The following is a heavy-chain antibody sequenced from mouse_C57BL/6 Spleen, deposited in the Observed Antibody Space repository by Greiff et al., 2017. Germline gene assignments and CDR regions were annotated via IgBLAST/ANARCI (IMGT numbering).Heavy chain of an antibody. CDR3: ARTNRGFAY. CDR2: IDPSDSYT. J-gene: IGHJ3*01. D-gene: IGHD1-3*01. CDR1: GYTFTSYW. V-gene: IGHV1-50*01. Sequence: VQLQQSGAELVKPGASVKLSCKASGYTFTSYWMQWVKQRPGQGLEWIGEIDPSDSYTNYNQKFKGKATLTVDTSSSTAYMQLSSLTSEDSAVYYCARTNRGFAYWGQGTLVTVSA.